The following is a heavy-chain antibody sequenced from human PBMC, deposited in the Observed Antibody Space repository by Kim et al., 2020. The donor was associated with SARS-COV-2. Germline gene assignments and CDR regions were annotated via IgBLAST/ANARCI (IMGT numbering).Heavy chain of an antibody. CDR1: GYIFTSYA. J-gene: IGHJ6*03. CDR2: ISTFNGET. D-gene: IGHD3-10*01. CDR3: AVSPDRPYFYSSGSTPSPYFAYYQDV. V-gene: IGHV1-18*01. Sequence: ASVKVSCQASGYIFTSYAINWVRQAPGQGLEWMGWISTFNGETRYAQKLLGRVTLTTDTSTSTAFMDLRNLMSDDTAVYYCAVSPDRPYFYSSGSTPSPYFAYYQDVWGKGTTVTVSS.